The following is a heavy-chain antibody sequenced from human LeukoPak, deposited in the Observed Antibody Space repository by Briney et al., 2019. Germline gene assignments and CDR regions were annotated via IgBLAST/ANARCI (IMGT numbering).Heavy chain of an antibody. CDR3: ARRYCSDTLCYFFDY. CDR1: GYTFTGYY. V-gene: IGHV1-2*02. Sequence: ASVKVSRKASGYTFTGYYIHWVRQAPGQGLEWMGWINPNTSGTNYAQKFQGRVTMTRDTSINTAYMELNRLRSDDTAVFYCARRYCSDTLCYFFDYWGQGTLVTVSS. D-gene: IGHD2-15*01. J-gene: IGHJ4*02. CDR2: INPNTSGT.